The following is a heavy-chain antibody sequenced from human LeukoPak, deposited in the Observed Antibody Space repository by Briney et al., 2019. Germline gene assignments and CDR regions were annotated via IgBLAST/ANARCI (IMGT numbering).Heavy chain of an antibody. Sequence: QPGGSLSLSCAASGLPFSDYSMNWVRQAPGKGLEWVSYSSVSSSTIYNTDSVKGRFTISRDNAKSSLYLQMTSLRDEDTAVYYCARDPITMIVVVPADYYFDYWGQGTLVTVSS. CDR1: GLPFSDYS. CDR3: ARDPITMIVVVPADYYFDY. CDR2: SSVSSSTI. V-gene: IGHV3-48*02. D-gene: IGHD3-22*01. J-gene: IGHJ4*02.